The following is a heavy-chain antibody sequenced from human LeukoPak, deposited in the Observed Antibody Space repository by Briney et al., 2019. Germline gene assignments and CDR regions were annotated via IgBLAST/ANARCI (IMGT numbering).Heavy chain of an antibody. CDR3: ARQGDCSSTSCYYRMDWFDP. Sequence: GESLKISCKGSGYSFTSYWIGWVRQMPGKGLEWMGIIYPGDSDTRYSPSFQGQVTISADKSISTAYLQWSSLKASDTAMYYCARQGDCSSTSCYYRMDWFDPWAREPWSPSPQ. CDR2: IYPGDSDT. D-gene: IGHD2-2*01. V-gene: IGHV5-51*01. CDR1: GYSFTSYW. J-gene: IGHJ5*02.